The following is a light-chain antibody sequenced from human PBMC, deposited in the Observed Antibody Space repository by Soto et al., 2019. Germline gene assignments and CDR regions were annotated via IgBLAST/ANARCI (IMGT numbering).Light chain of an antibody. J-gene: IGLJ1*01. CDR1: SSDFGGYNY. CDR3: SSYTSSSTLCV. Sequence: QSALTQPASVSGSPGQSITISCTGTSSDFGGYNYVSWYQHHPGKAPKLMIYEVSNRPSGVSNRFSGSKSGNTASLTISGLQAEDEADYYCSSYTSSSTLCVFGTGTKVTVL. V-gene: IGLV2-14*01. CDR2: EVS.